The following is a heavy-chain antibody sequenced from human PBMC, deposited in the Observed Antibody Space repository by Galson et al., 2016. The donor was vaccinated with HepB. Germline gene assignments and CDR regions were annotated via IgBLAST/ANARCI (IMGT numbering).Heavy chain of an antibody. V-gene: IGHV4-31*03. J-gene: IGHJ6*02. D-gene: IGHD1-1*01. CDR2: ISYSGST. CDR3: PIGKIILRPGRYYYSGMDV. CDR1: GGSISSGGYY. Sequence: TLSLTCTVSGGSISSGGYYWSWIRQHPGKGLEWIGYISYSGSTYYNPSLKSRVTISVDRSKNHFSLKRNSVTAADTAVFYRPIGKIILRPGRYYYSGMDVWGQGTTVTVSS.